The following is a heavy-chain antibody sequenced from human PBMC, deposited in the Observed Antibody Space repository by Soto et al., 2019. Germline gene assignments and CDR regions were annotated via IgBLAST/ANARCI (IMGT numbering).Heavy chain of an antibody. CDR2: IWYDGSNK. V-gene: IGHV3-33*01. D-gene: IGHD5-12*01. CDR3: ARDLDYSGYDDPWGNDAFDI. Sequence: GGSLRLSCAASGFTFSSYGMHWVRQAPGKGLEWVAVIWYDGSNKYYADSVKGRFTISRDNSKNTLYLQMNSLRAEDTAVYYCARDLDYSGYDDPWGNDAFDIWGQGTMVTVSS. J-gene: IGHJ3*02. CDR1: GFTFSSYG.